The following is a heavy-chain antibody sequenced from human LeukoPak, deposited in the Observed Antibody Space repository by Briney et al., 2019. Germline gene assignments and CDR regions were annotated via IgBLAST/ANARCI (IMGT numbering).Heavy chain of an antibody. V-gene: IGHV5-51*01. Sequence: RGESLKISCKGSGYSFTSYWIGLVRQMPGKGLEWMRIIYPGDSDTGYSPSFQGQVTISADKSISTAYLQWSSLKASDTAMYYCARQGGYYGSGSYYRDYYFDYWGQGTLVSVSS. CDR1: GYSFTSYW. CDR3: ARQGGYYGSGSYYRDYYFDY. D-gene: IGHD3-10*01. CDR2: IYPGDSDT. J-gene: IGHJ4*02.